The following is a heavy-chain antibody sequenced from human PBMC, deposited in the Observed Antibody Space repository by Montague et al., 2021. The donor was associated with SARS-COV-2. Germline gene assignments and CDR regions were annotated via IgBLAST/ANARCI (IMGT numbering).Heavy chain of an antibody. CDR1: GFTFSSYE. CDR3: ARLRGYDYGLLYYYYMDV. CDR2: ISSSGVTI. D-gene: IGHD5-12*01. V-gene: IGHV3-48*03. J-gene: IGHJ6*03. Sequence: SLRLSCAASGFTFSSYEMNWVRQAPGKGLEWVSYISSSGVTIYCADSVKGRFTISRDYAKNSLYLQMNSLRAEDTAVCYCARLRGYDYGLLYYYYMDVWGKGTTVTASS.